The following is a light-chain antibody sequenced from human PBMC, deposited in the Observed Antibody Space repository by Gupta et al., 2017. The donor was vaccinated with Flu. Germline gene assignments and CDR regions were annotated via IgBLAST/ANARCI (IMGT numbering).Light chain of an antibody. CDR2: EAS. CDR1: QSISNY. CDR3: QRYDSYGT. Sequence: IEMTQSPSTLSASVGARVTITCRASQSISNYLAWFQQKPGKVPKLLIYEASHLVSGVPSRFSGSGSGTEFTLTISSLQPDDFATYYCQRYDSYGTFGQGTKVEVK. V-gene: IGKV1-5*03. J-gene: IGKJ1*01.